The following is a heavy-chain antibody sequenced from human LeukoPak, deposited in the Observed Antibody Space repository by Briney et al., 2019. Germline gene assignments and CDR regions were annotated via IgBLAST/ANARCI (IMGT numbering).Heavy chain of an antibody. CDR2: IDWDDDK. V-gene: IGHV2-70*01. Sequence: SGPTLVNPTQTLTLTCTFSGFSLSTSGMCVSWIRQPPGKALEWLALIDWDDDKYYSTSLKTRLTISKDTSKNQVVLTMTNMDPVDTATYYCARAGSGSYYSAFDIWGQGTMVTVSS. CDR1: GFSLSTSGMC. J-gene: IGHJ3*02. CDR3: ARAGSGSYYSAFDI. D-gene: IGHD3-10*01.